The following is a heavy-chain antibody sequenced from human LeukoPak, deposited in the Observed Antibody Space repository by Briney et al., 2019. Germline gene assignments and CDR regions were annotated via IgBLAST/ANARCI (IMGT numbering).Heavy chain of an antibody. CDR3: ARTLLDIVVGYYYYYMDV. CDR2: IRYDGSNK. Sequence: PGGSLRLSCATSGFTFSSYGMHWVRQAPGKGLEWVAFIRYDGSNKYYADSVKGRFTISRDNSKNTLYLQMNSLRAEDTAVYYCARTLLDIVVGYYYYYMDVWGKGTTVTISS. J-gene: IGHJ6*03. CDR1: GFTFSSYG. V-gene: IGHV3-30*02. D-gene: IGHD2-15*01.